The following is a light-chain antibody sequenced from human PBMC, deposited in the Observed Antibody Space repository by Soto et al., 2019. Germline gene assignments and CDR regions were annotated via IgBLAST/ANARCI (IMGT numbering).Light chain of an antibody. CDR3: SSYKSSSTLEVV. CDR2: EVS. Sequence: QSALTQPASVSGSPGQSITISCTGTSSDVGNYNYVSWYQQHPGKAPKLIIYEVSNRPSGVSSRFSGSKSGNTASLTISGLQAEDEADYYCSSYKSSSTLEVVFGGGTKLTVL. V-gene: IGLV2-14*01. J-gene: IGLJ2*01. CDR1: SSDVGNYNY.